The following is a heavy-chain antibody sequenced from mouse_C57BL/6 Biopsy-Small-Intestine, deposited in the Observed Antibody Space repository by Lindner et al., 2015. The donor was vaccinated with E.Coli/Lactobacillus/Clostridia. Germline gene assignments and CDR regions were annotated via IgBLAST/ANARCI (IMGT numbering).Heavy chain of an antibody. V-gene: IGHV7-3*04. CDR1: GFTFTDYY. J-gene: IGHJ2*01. CDR3: TRANWDYFDY. CDR2: IRNKANGYTT. D-gene: IGHD4-1*01. Sequence: VQLQESGGGLVQPGGSLSLSCAASGFTFTDYYMSWVRQSPGKALEWLALIRNKANGYTTEYSASVKGRFTISRDNSQSILYLQMNALRAEDSATYYCTRANWDYFDYWGQGTTLTVSS.